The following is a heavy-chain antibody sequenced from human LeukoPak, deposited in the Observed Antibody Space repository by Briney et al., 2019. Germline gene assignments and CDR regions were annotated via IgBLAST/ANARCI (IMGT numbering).Heavy chain of an antibody. V-gene: IGHV4-59*01. D-gene: IGHD3-22*01. CDR2: IYYSGST. Sequence: SETLSLTCTVSGGSISSYYWSWIRQPPGKGLEWIGYIYYSGSTNYNPSLKSRVTISVDTSKNQFSLKLSSVTAADTAVYYCARVPLPYYYDRSAGFDYWGQGTLVTVSS. J-gene: IGHJ4*02. CDR1: GGSISSYY. CDR3: ARVPLPYYYDRSAGFDY.